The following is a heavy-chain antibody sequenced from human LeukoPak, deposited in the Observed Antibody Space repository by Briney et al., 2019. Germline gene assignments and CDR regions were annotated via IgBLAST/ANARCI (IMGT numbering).Heavy chain of an antibody. CDR1: GGSISSYY. Sequence: SETLSLTCTVSGGSISSYYWSWIRQPPGKGLEWIGYIYYSGSTYYNPSLKSRVTISVDTSKNQFSLKLSSVTAADTAVYYCAGDYGAKRAFDSWGHGTLVTVSS. CDR2: IYYSGST. CDR3: AGDYGAKRAFDS. V-gene: IGHV4-59*12. J-gene: IGHJ4*01. D-gene: IGHD4-23*01.